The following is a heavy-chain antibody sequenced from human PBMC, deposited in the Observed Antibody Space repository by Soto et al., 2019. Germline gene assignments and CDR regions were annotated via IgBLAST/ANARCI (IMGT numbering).Heavy chain of an antibody. D-gene: IGHD6-13*01. J-gene: IGHJ3*02. CDR3: ARSWQQLPPGDAFDI. CDR1: GFTFSDYY. Sequence: PGGSLRLSCAASGFTFSDYYMSWIRQAPGKGLEWVSYISSSSSTIYYADSVKGRFTISRDNAKNSLYLQMNSLRAEDTAVYYCARSWQQLPPGDAFDIWGQGTMVTVSS. CDR2: ISSSSSTI. V-gene: IGHV3-11*01.